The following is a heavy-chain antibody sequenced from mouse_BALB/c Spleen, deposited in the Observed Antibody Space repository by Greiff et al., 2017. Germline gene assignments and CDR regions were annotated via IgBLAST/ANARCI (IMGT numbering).Heavy chain of an antibody. CDR2: ISSGGGNT. Sequence: EVQVVESGGGLVKPGGSLKLSCAASGFTFSSYTMSWVRQTPEKRLEWVATISSGGGNTYYPDSVKGRFTISRDNAKNNLYLQMSSLRSEDTALYYCARYGRLAWFAYWGQGTLVTVSA. CDR3: ARYGRLAWFAY. V-gene: IGHV5-9*03. J-gene: IGHJ3*01. D-gene: IGHD4-1*01. CDR1: GFTFSSYT.